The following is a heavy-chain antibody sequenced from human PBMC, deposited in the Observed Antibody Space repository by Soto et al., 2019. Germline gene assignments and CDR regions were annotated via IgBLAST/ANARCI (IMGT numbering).Heavy chain of an antibody. CDR3: AKIPVMTTVTHYFDS. CDR1: GFPFSSYA. J-gene: IGHJ4*02. V-gene: IGHV3-23*01. CDR2: ITGGDERT. D-gene: IGHD4-17*01. Sequence: EVQLLESGGGLVQPGGSLRLSCAASGFPFSSYAMSWVRQAPGKGLEWISSITGGDERTYYADPVKGRFTISRDNSKNNLYLQMNSLTAEDTAFYFCAKIPVMTTVTHYFDSWGQGILVTVSS.